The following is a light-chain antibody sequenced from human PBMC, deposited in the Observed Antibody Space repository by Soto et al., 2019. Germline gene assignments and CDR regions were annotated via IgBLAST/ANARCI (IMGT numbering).Light chain of an antibody. CDR3: QQYDSVFT. CDR2: GAS. CDR1: QYISNW. J-gene: IGKJ5*01. Sequence: DVQMTQSPSTLSASVGDRVTITCRSSQYISNWLAWYQQKPGKAPNLLIYGASNLETGVPSRFSGSGSGIDFTFTISSLQAEDIGTYFCQQYDSVFTFGQGTRLEIK. V-gene: IGKV1-33*01.